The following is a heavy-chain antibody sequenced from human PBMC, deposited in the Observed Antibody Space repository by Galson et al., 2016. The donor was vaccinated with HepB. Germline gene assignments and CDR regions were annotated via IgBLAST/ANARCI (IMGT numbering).Heavy chain of an antibody. D-gene: IGHD1-26*01. V-gene: IGHV3-23*01. Sequence: SLRLSCAGSGLTFNSYAMHWVRQAPGKGLEWVSGPRGRGSSTFYADSVKGRSTISRDKSKNTVFLQMNSLRPEDTAVYYCARGDIVGAIFDYWGQGTLVTVSS. CDR1: GLTFNSYA. CDR2: PRGRGSST. CDR3: ARGDIVGAIFDY. J-gene: IGHJ4*02.